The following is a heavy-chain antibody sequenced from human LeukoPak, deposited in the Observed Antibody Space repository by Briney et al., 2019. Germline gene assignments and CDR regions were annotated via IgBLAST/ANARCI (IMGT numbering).Heavy chain of an antibody. CDR3: ASQRGLPYIDY. Sequence: PSETLSLTCTVSGGSISSSSYYWGWIRQPPGKGLEWIGSIYYSGSTYYNPSLKSRVTISVDTSKNQFSLTLSSVTAADTAVYYCASQRGLPYIDYWGQGTLVTVSS. J-gene: IGHJ4*02. CDR1: GGSISSSSYY. CDR2: IYYSGST. D-gene: IGHD2-2*01. V-gene: IGHV4-39*01.